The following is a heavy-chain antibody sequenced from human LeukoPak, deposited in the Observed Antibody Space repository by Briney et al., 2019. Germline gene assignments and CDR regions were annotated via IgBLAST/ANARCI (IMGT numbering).Heavy chain of an antibody. J-gene: IGHJ4*02. D-gene: IGHD2/OR15-2a*01. CDR1: GFTFSDYY. Sequence: GGSLRLSCAASGFTFSDYYMTWIRQGPGKGLEWVSYISSSGSPIYYADSVKGRFTISRDNAKNSLYLQMNSLRAEDTAVYYCARDSAANIEAYFGYWGQGTLVTVSS. V-gene: IGHV3-11*01. CDR3: ARDSAANIEAYFGY. CDR2: ISSSGSPI.